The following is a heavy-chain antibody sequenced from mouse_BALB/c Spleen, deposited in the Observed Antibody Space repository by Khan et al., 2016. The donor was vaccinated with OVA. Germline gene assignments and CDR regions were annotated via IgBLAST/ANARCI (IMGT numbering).Heavy chain of an antibody. J-gene: IGHJ3*01. Sequence: QVRLQQSGPELARPGASVKLSCKASGYIFTDYYINWVKQRTGQGLEWIGEIYPGYGNIYYIEKFKGKATLTADKSSSSAHMLLTGQRSEGSAVYFCARGVDFGLRRRCAFLGQGTQVTVSA. CDR2: IYPGYGNI. D-gene: IGHD2-4*01. CDR1: GYIFTDYY. V-gene: IGHV1-77*01. CDR3: ARGVDFGLRRRCAF.